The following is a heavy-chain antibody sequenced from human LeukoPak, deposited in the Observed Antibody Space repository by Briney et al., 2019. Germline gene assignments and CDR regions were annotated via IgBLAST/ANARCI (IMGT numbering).Heavy chain of an antibody. D-gene: IGHD3-10*01. Sequence: SETLSLTCAVYGGSFSGYYWSWIRQPPGKGLEWIGEINHSGSTNYNPFLKSRVTISVDTSKNQFSLKLSSVTAADTAVYYCASWPLRGVHDDDDYWGQGTLVTVSS. CDR2: INHSGST. CDR1: GGSFSGYY. V-gene: IGHV4-34*01. CDR3: ASWPLRGVHDDDDY. J-gene: IGHJ4*02.